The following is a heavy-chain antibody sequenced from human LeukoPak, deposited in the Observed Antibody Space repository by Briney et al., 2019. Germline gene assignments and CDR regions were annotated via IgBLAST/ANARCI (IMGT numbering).Heavy chain of an antibody. J-gene: IGHJ4*02. Sequence: SETLSLTCTVSGGSISSGDYYWSWIRQPPGKGLEWIGYIYYSGSTYYNPSLKSRVTISVDTSKNQFSLKLSSVTAADTAVYYCARVFGVVIMWVFDYWGQGTLSPSPQ. V-gene: IGHV4-30-4*01. CDR3: ARVFGVVIMWVFDY. D-gene: IGHD3-3*01. CDR2: IYYSGST. CDR1: GGSISSGDYY.